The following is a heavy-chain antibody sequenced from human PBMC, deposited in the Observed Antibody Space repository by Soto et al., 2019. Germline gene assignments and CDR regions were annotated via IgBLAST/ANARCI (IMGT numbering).Heavy chain of an antibody. V-gene: IGHV1-69*13. CDR1: GGTFSSYA. J-gene: IGHJ6*04. CDR3: ARANFVGVVPAAIPVYYYYYGMDV. Sequence: SVKVSCKASGGTFSSYAISWVRQAPGQGLEWMGGIIPIFGTANYAQKFQGRVTITADESTSTAYMELSSLRSEDTAVYYCARANFVGVVPAAIPVYYYYYGMDVWGKGTTVTVSS. CDR2: IIPIFGTA. D-gene: IGHD2-2*02.